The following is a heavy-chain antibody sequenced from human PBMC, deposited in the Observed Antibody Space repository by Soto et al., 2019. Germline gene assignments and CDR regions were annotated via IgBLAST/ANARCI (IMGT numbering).Heavy chain of an antibody. CDR2: IFSNDEK. Sequence: QVTLKESGPVLVKPTETLTLTCTVSGFSLSNARMGVSWIRQPPGKALEWLAHIFSNDEKSYSTSLKSRLTISKDTSKSQVFLTMTNMDPVDTATYYCARITYSSCSYRGDGWFVSWGQGTLVTVSS. CDR3: ARITYSSCSYRGDGWFVS. CDR1: GFSLSNARMG. J-gene: IGHJ5*01. V-gene: IGHV2-26*01. D-gene: IGHD2-15*01.